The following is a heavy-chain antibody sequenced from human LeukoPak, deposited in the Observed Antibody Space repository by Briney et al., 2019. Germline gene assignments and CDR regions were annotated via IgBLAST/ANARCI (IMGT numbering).Heavy chain of an antibody. V-gene: IGHV3-23*01. CDR2: ISGSGGST. D-gene: IGHD3-16*02. CDR1: GFTFSSYA. CDR3: AKDYIWGSYRPPYYFDY. J-gene: IGHJ4*02. Sequence: GGSLRLSCAASGFTFSSYAMSWVRQAPGKGLEWVSAISGSGGSTYYADSVKGRFTISRDNSKNTLYLQMNSLRAEDTAVYYCAKDYIWGSYRPPYYFDYWGQGTLVTVSS.